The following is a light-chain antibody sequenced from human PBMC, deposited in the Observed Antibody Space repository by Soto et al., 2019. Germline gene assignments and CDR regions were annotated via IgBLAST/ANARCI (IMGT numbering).Light chain of an antibody. V-gene: IGLV2-14*01. J-gene: IGLJ1*01. CDR1: SSDIGGSKY. Sequence: QSVLTQPASLSGSPGQSIIISCTGTSSDIGGSKYVSWYQQHPGKAPKLMIYEVTYRPSGVSARFSGSKSGNTASLTVSGLQAEDEADYYCSSYTSSGTLYVFGTGTKVTVL. CDR2: EVT. CDR3: SSYTSSGTLYV.